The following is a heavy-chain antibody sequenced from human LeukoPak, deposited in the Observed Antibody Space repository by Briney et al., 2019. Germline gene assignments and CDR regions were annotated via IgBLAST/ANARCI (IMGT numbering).Heavy chain of an antibody. CDR3: ARRGYSLGYDLYYYYGMDV. Sequence: GESLKISCKGTGYTFTSYSIGWVRQMPGKGLEWMGIINPGDSDTRYWPSFQGQVTISADKSISTAYLQWSSLKASDTAKYYCARRGYSLGYDLYYYYGMDVWGQGTTVTVPS. CDR1: GYTFTSYS. CDR2: INPGDSDT. J-gene: IGHJ6*02. D-gene: IGHD5-18*01. V-gene: IGHV5-51*01.